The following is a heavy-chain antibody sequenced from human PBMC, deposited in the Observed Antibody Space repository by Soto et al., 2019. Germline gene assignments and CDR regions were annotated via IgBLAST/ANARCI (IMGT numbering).Heavy chain of an antibody. J-gene: IGHJ3*02. CDR2: IYYSGST. CDR1: GGSISSYY. V-gene: IGHV4-59*08. Sequence: QVQLQESGPGLVKPSETLSLTCTVSGGSISSYYWSWIRQPPGKGLEWIGYIYYSGSTNYNPSLKARVTTSVATSKNQFSLKLSSVTAADTAVYYCGRRWGGVFDIWGQGTMVTVSS. D-gene: IGHD1-26*01. CDR3: GRRWGGVFDI.